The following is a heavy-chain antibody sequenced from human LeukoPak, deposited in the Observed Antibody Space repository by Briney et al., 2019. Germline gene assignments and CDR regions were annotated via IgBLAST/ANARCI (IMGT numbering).Heavy chain of an antibody. CDR1: GGSFSGYY. J-gene: IGHJ4*02. V-gene: IGHV4-34*01. CDR2: INHSGST. D-gene: IGHD6-13*01. CDR3: ARGPTPTDVAAGSRIDDY. Sequence: SETLSLTCAVYGGSFSGYYWSWIRQPPGKGLEWIGEINHSGSTNYNPSLKSRVTISVDTSKNQFSLKLSSVTATDTAVYYCARGPTPTDVAAGSRIDDYWGQGTLVTVSS.